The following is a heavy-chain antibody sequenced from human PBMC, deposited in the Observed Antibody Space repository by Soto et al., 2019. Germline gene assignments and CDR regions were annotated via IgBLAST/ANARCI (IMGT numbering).Heavy chain of an antibody. Sequence: GGSLRLSCAASGFTFSSYAMSWVRQAPGKGLEWVSAISGSGGSTYYADSVKGRFTISRDNSKNTLYLQMNSLRAEDTAVYYCAKYQDGYKLKIRTFGYWGQGTLVTVS. J-gene: IGHJ4*02. CDR1: GFTFSSYA. V-gene: IGHV3-23*01. CDR2: ISGSGGST. D-gene: IGHD5-12*01. CDR3: AKYQDGYKLKIRTFGY.